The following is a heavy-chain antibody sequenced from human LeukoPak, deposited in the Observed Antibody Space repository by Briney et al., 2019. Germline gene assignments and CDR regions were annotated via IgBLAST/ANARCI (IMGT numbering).Heavy chain of an antibody. Sequence: SETLSLTCTVSGGSISTSNYYWGWIRQPPGKGLEWIGSIYNSGSTNYNPSLKSRVTISVDTSKNQFSLKLSSVTAADTAVYYCARQRKYQLLFGYYYYYMDVWGKGTTVTVSS. CDR3: ARQRKYQLLFGYYYYYMDV. CDR1: GGSISTSNYY. CDR2: IYNSGST. V-gene: IGHV4-39*01. J-gene: IGHJ6*03. D-gene: IGHD2-2*01.